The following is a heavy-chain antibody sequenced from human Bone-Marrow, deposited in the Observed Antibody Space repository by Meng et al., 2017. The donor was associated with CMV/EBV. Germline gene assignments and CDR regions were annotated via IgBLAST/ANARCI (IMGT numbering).Heavy chain of an antibody. CDR1: GYTFTGYD. V-gene: IGHV1-2*02. CDR3: ARGCIAALSAASLGY. CDR2: INPNSGGT. J-gene: IGHJ4*02. Sequence: ASVKVSCKASGYTFTGYDMHWVRQAPGQGLEWMGWINPNSGGTNYAQKFQGRVTMTRDTSISTAYMELSRLRSDDTVVYYCARGCIAALSAASLGYWGQVTLVTVSS. D-gene: IGHD6-6*01.